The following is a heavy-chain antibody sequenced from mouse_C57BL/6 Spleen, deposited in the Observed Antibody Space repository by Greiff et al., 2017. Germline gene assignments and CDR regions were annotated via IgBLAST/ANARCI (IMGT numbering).Heavy chain of an antibody. CDR1: GYSITSGYY. CDR2: LSYDGSN. J-gene: IGHJ4*01. D-gene: IGHD1-1*01. V-gene: IGHV3-6*01. Sequence: EVKLQESGPGLVKPSQSLSLTCSVTGYSITSGYYWNWIRQFPGNKLEWMGYLSYDGSNNYNPSLKNRISITRDTSKNQFFLKLNSVTTEDTATYYCAYYGSSSYYYAMDYWGQGTSVTVSS. CDR3: AYYGSSSYYYAMDY.